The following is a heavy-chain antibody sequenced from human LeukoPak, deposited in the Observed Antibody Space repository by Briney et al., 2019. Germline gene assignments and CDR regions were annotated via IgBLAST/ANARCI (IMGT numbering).Heavy chain of an antibody. Sequence: PSETLALTCTVSGGSFNSYYWSWIRQPAGKGLEWIGRLYTSGSTNFNTSLKSRVTMSVDTSKKQFSLKLSSVTAADTAVYYCARDFADILTGYYTFAMDVWGQGTTVTVSS. V-gene: IGHV4-4*07. D-gene: IGHD3-9*01. J-gene: IGHJ6*02. CDR1: GGSFNSYY. CDR3: ARDFADILTGYYTFAMDV. CDR2: LYTSGST.